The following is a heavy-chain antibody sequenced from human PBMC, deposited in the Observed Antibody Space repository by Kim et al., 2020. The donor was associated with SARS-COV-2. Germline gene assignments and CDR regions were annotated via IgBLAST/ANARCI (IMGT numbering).Heavy chain of an antibody. CDR1: GGSISSSSYY. D-gene: IGHD3-10*01. Sequence: SETLSLTCTVSGGSISSSSYYWGWIRQPPGKGLEWIGSIYYSGSTYYNPSLKSRVTISVDTSKNQFSLKLSSVTAADTAVYYCARHYPQTPPPYGSGIVKNWFDPWGQGTLVTVSS. J-gene: IGHJ5*02. V-gene: IGHV4-39*01. CDR2: IYYSGST. CDR3: ARHYPQTPPPYGSGIVKNWFDP.